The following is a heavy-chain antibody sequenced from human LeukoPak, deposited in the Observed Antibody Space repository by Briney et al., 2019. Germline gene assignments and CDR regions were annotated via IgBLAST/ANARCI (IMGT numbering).Heavy chain of an antibody. D-gene: IGHD3-22*01. CDR2: MNPNSGNT. Sequence: ASVKVSCKASGYTFTSCDTNWVRQATGQGLEWMGWMNPNSGNTGYAQKFQGRVTMTRNTSISTAYMELSSLRSEDTAVYYCARAEGHYYDSSGYYSDYWGQGTLVTVSS. J-gene: IGHJ4*02. CDR1: GYTFTSCD. V-gene: IGHV1-8*01. CDR3: ARAEGHYYDSSGYYSDY.